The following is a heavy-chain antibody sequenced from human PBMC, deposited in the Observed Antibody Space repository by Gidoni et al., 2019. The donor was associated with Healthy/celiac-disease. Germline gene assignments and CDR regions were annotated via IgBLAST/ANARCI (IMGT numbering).Heavy chain of an antibody. D-gene: IGHD1-26*01. CDR2: IKSKTDGGTT. CDR3: TTGAVGATTILGSFDY. J-gene: IGHJ4*02. CDR1: GFTFSNAW. V-gene: IGHV3-15*01. Sequence: EVQLVESGGGLVKPGGSLRLSCAASGFTFSNAWMSRVRQAPGKGLEWVGRIKSKTDGGTTDYAAPVKGRFTISRDDSKNTLYLQMNSLKTEDTAVYYCTTGAVGATTILGSFDYWGQGTLVTVSS.